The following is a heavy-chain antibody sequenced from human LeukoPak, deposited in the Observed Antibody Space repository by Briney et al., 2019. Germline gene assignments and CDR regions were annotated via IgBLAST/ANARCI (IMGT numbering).Heavy chain of an antibody. V-gene: IGHV3-30-3*01. Sequence: PGGSLRLSCAASGFTFSSYAMHWVRQAPGKGLEWVAVISYDGSNKYYADSVKGRFTISRDNSKNTLYLQMNSLRAEDTAVYYCAREGIAARGVDYWGQGTLVTVSS. CDR1: GFTFSSYA. CDR3: AREGIAARGVDY. CDR2: ISYDGSNK. D-gene: IGHD6-6*01. J-gene: IGHJ4*02.